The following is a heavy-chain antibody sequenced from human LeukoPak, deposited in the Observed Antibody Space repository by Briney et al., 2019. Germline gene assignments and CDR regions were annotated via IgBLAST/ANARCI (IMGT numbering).Heavy chain of an antibody. D-gene: IGHD3-22*01. Sequence: GGSLRLSCAASGFTFSSHWMHWVRQAPGKELVWVSRINSDGSITSYADSVKGRFTISRDNAKNSLYLQMNSLRAEDTAVYYCARGPPDYYDSSGYYYPGYFDYWGQGTLVTVSS. CDR1: GFTFSSHW. CDR3: ARGPPDYYDSSGYYYPGYFDY. J-gene: IGHJ4*02. V-gene: IGHV3-74*01. CDR2: INSDGSIT.